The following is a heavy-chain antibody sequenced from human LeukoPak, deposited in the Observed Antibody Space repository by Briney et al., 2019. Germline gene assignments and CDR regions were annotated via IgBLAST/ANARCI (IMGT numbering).Heavy chain of an antibody. CDR3: ATVRSSGWYIDY. V-gene: IGHV1-24*01. D-gene: IGHD6-19*01. J-gene: IGHJ4*02. Sequence: VSVKVSCKVSAYTLTELSMHWVRQAPGKGLEWMGGFDPEDGETIYAQKFQGRVTMTEDTSTDTAYMELSSLRSEDTAVYYCATVRSSGWYIDYWGQGTLVTVSS. CDR2: FDPEDGET. CDR1: AYTLTELS.